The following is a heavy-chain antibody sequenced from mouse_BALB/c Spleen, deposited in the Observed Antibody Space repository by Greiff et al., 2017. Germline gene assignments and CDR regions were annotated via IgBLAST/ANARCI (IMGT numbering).Heavy chain of an antibody. J-gene: IGHJ2*01. V-gene: IGHV1-9*01. CDR3: ARGRDGYPYYFDY. D-gene: IGHD2-3*01. CDR2: ILPGSGST. CDR1: GYTFSSYW. Sequence: QVQLQQSGAELMKPGASVKISCKATGYTFSSYWIEWVKQRPGHGLEWIGEILPGSGSTNYNEKFKGKATFTADTSSNTAYMQLSSLTSEDSAVYYCARGRDGYPYYFDYWGQGTTLTVSS.